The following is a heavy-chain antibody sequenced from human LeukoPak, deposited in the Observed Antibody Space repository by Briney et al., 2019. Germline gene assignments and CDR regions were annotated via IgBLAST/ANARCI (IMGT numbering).Heavy chain of an antibody. D-gene: IGHD1-7*01. CDR1: GFTFSSYA. Sequence: GGSLRLSCAASGFTFSSYAMSWVRQAPGKGLEWVSGISGSGGNTYYADSVKGRFTIPRDSSKNTLYLQMDSLRAEDTAVYYCAKDITGTTRFDYWGQGTLVTVSS. CDR3: AKDITGTTRFDY. CDR2: ISGSGGNT. V-gene: IGHV3-23*01. J-gene: IGHJ4*02.